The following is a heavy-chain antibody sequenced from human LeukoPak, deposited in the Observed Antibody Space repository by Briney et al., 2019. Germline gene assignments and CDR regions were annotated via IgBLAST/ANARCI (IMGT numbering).Heavy chain of an antibody. CDR1: GGSISSYY. J-gene: IGHJ6*02. V-gene: IGHV4-59*01. D-gene: IGHD2-2*02. Sequence: SETLSLTCTVSGGSISSYYWSWIRLPPGKGLEWIGYLSKSGNTNYSPSLESRVTISVDTSKNQFSLKLSSVTAADTAVYYCARDRYPSMDVWGQGTTVTVSS. CDR2: LSKSGNT. CDR3: ARDRYPSMDV.